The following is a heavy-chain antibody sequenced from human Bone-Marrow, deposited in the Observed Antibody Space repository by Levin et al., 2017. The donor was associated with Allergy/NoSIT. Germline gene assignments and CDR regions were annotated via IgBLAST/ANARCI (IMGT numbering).Heavy chain of an antibody. CDR3: ARVKAEGGSYPMGY. D-gene: IGHD1-26*01. Sequence: GESLKISCAASGFTFETYSMNWVRQAPGKGPEWVSYISSSSYNIYYADSVKGRFTISRDNAKNSLNLQMNSLTVEDTAVYYCARVKAEGGSYPMGYWGQGTLVTVSS. CDR2: ISSSSYNI. V-gene: IGHV3-48*01. CDR1: GFTFETYS. J-gene: IGHJ4*02.